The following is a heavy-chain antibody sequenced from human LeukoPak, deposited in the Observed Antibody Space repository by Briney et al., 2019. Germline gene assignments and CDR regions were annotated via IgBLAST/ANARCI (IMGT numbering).Heavy chain of an antibody. CDR2: LSGSDGST. CDR3: AKGLVTWDY. D-gene: IGHD3-16*02. Sequence: GESLRLSCAGSGFIFSDVWMSWVRQAPGKGLEWVSGLSGSDGSTYYADSVKGRFTISRDNSKNTLFLQMNNLRAEDTAVYYCAKGLVTWDYWGQGTLVTVSS. V-gene: IGHV3-23*01. CDR1: GFIFSDVW. J-gene: IGHJ4*02.